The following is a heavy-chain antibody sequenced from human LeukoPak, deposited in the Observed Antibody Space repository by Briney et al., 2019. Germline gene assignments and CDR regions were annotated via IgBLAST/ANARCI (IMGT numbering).Heavy chain of an antibody. CDR1: GGSISSSSYY. D-gene: IGHD3-10*01. CDR3: ARVYDSGSQAYFYYMDV. J-gene: IGHJ6*03. V-gene: IGHV4-39*07. Sequence: PSETLSLTCTVSGGSISSSSYYWGWIRQPPGKGLEWIGSIYYSGGTYYNPSLKSRVTISIDTSKKQFSLKLSSVTAADTAVYYCARVYDSGSQAYFYYMDVWGKGTTVTISS. CDR2: IYYSGGT.